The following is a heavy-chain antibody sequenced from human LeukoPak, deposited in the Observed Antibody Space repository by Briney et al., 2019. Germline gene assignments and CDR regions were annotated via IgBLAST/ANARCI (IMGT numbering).Heavy chain of an antibody. CDR1: GFTFSSYD. CDR3: AKRIPGQDPPAYYS. CDR2: ISGSGTNT. V-gene: IGHV3-23*01. D-gene: IGHD2-15*01. J-gene: IGHJ4*02. Sequence: GGSLRLSCAASGFTFSSYDMAWVRQGPGKGLEWLSAISGSGTNTDYADSAKGRITISRDNSKNMVYLQINSLTAEDTALYYCAKRIPGQDPPAYYSWGMGTMVTVSS.